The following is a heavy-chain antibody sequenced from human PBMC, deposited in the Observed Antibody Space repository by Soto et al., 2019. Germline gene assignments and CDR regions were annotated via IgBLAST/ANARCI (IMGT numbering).Heavy chain of an antibody. Sequence: SETLYLTCTVSGGSISSGDYYWSWIRQPPVKGLEWIGYIYYSGSTYYNPSLKSRVTISVDTSKNQFSLKLSSVTAADTAVYYCARAYCGGDCYLLPLNWFDPWGQGTLVTVSS. CDR2: IYYSGST. CDR1: GGSISSGDYY. CDR3: ARAYCGGDCYLLPLNWFDP. J-gene: IGHJ5*02. V-gene: IGHV4-30-4*01. D-gene: IGHD2-21*02.